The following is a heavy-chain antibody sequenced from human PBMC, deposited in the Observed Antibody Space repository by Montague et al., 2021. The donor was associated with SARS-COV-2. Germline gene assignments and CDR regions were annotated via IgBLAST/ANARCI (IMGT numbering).Heavy chain of an antibody. Sequence: SLRLSCAASGFTFSSYGMHWVRQAPGKGLERVAVIWYDGSNKYYADSVKGRFTISRDNSKNTLYLQMNSLRAEDTAVYYCASQITMIDPIDYWGQGTLVAVSS. CDR1: GFTFSSYG. J-gene: IGHJ4*02. D-gene: IGHD3-22*01. CDR2: IWYDGSNK. CDR3: ASQITMIDPIDY. V-gene: IGHV3-33*08.